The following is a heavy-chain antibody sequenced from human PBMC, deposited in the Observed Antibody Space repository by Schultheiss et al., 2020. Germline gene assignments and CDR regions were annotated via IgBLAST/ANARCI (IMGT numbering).Heavy chain of an antibody. CDR2: IYTSGST. Sequence: SETLSLTCTVSGGPISSGSYYWSWIRQPAGKGLEWIGRIYTSGSTNYNPSLKSRVTISVDTSKNQFSLKLSSVTAADTAVYYCARAHYDILTGTYGMDVWGQGTTVTVSS. D-gene: IGHD3-9*01. CDR1: GGPISSGSYY. J-gene: IGHJ6*02. CDR3: ARAHYDILTGTYGMDV. V-gene: IGHV4-61*02.